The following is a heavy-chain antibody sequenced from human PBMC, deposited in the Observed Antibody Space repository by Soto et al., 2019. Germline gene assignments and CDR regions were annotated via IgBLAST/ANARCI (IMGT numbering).Heavy chain of an antibody. V-gene: IGHV4-31*03. CDR1: GGSFRSGAYY. Sequence: PSETLSLTCTVSGGSFRSGAYYWSWIRQFPGKELEWIGYIHYSGSTYYNPSLESRVTISVDTSKNQFSLTLSSATAADTAVYYCARTTDSSGYFQFWFDPWGLGTLVTVSS. J-gene: IGHJ5*02. CDR2: IHYSGST. CDR3: ARTTDSSGYFQFWFDP. D-gene: IGHD3-22*01.